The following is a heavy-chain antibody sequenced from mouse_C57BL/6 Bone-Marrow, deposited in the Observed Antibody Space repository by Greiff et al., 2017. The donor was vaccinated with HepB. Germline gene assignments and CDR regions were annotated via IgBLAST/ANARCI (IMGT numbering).Heavy chain of an antibody. D-gene: IGHD4-1*01. CDR3: ARLGGAMDY. CDR2: IRNKANGNTT. V-gene: IGHV7-3*01. Sequence: EVKLMESGGGLVQPGGSLSLSCAASGFTFTDYYMSWVRQPPGKGLEWLGFIRNKANGNTTEYSASVKGRFTISRDNSQSILYLQMNALRAEDSATYYCARLGGAMDYWGQGTSVTVSS. CDR1: GFTFTDYY. J-gene: IGHJ4*01.